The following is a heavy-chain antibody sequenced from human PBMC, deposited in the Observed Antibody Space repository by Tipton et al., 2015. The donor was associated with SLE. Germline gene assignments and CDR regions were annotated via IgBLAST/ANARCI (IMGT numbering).Heavy chain of an antibody. CDR2: INHSGST. Sequence: TLSLTCAVYGGSFSGYYWSWIRQPPGKGLEWIGEINHSGSTNYSPSLKSRVTISVDTSKNQFSLKLSSVTAADTAVYYCARGAEQWLVRGNWFDPWGQGNLVTVSS. J-gene: IGHJ5*02. CDR1: GGSFSGYY. D-gene: IGHD6-19*01. V-gene: IGHV4-34*01. CDR3: ARGAEQWLVRGNWFDP.